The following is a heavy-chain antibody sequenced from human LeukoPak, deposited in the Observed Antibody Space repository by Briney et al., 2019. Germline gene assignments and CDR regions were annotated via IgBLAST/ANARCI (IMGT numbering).Heavy chain of an antibody. V-gene: IGHV3-21*01. D-gene: IGHD3-3*01. Sequence: GGSLRLSCAASGFTFSNYWMSWVRQAPGKGLEWVSSISSSSSYIYYADSVKGRFTISRDNAKNSLYLQMNSLRAEDTAVYYCARDRRAIFGVVTNDYWGQGTLVTVSS. J-gene: IGHJ4*02. CDR1: GFTFSNYW. CDR3: ARDRRAIFGVVTNDY. CDR2: ISSSSSYI.